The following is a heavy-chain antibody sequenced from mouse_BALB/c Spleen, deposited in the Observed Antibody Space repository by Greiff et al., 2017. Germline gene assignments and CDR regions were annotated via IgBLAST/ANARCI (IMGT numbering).Heavy chain of an antibody. CDR1: GFSLTSYG. V-gene: IGHV2-9*02. CDR3: AREDYRYGFYAMDY. D-gene: IGHD2-14*01. CDR2: IWAGGST. Sequence: QVQLKESGPGLVAPSQSLSITCTVSGFSLTSYGVHWVRQPPGKGLEWLGVIWAGGSTNYNSALMSRLSISKDNSKSQVFLKMNSLQTDDTAMYYCAREDYRYGFYAMDYWGQGTSVTVSS. J-gene: IGHJ4*01.